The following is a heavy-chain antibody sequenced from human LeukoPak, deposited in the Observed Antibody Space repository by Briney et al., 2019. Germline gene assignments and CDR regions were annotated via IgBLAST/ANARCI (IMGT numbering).Heavy chain of an antibody. CDR2: ISWNSGSI. CDR1: GFTFDNYV. J-gene: IGHJ4*02. V-gene: IGHV3-9*01. D-gene: IGHD3-16*01. Sequence: GGSLRLSCAASGFTFDNYVRHWVRQAPGKGLEWVSGISWNSGSIGYAAAVRGRFTISRDNAKNPLYLQMNSLTAEDTALYYCANESNDYVWGSFSTYYFDYWGQGTLVTASS. CDR3: ANESNDYVWGSFSTYYFDY.